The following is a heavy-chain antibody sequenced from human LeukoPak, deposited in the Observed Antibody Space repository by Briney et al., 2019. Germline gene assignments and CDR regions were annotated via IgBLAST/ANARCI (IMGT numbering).Heavy chain of an antibody. CDR2: IIPILGIA. CDR3: ARNGGGYSYGLKGNYYYYGMDV. Sequence: SVKVSCKASGGTLSSYTISWLRQAPRQALEWMGRIIPILGIANYAQKFQGRVTINADKSTSTAYMELSSLRSEDTAVYYCARNGGGYSYGLKGNYYYYGMDVWGQGTTVTVSS. D-gene: IGHD5-18*01. J-gene: IGHJ6*02. V-gene: IGHV1-69*02. CDR1: GGTLSSYT.